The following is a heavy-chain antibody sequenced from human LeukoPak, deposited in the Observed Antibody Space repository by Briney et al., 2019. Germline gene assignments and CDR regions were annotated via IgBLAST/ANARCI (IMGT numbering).Heavy chain of an antibody. V-gene: IGHV4-39*07. CDR3: ARYVLWFGELLRGAFDI. D-gene: IGHD3-10*01. CDR2: IYYSGST. Sequence: PSETLSLTCTVSGGSISSSSYYWGWLRQPPGKGLEWIGSIYYSGSTYYNPSLKSRVTISVDTSKTQFSLKLSSVPAADTAVYYRARYVLWFGELLRGAFDIWGQGTMVTVSS. J-gene: IGHJ3*02. CDR1: GGSISSSSYY.